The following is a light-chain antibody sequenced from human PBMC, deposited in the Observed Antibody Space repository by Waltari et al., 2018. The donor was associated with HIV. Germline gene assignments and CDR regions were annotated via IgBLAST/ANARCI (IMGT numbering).Light chain of an antibody. J-gene: IGKJ4*01. V-gene: IGKV1-5*03. CDR3: QQYYSSSVT. CDR1: ENIGTS. Sequence: IQMTQSPSIVSASVGDRVTITCRASENIGTSLAWYQQTPGKAPKVLIYMASSLEGGVPSRLSGSRSGTEFTLTIRSLQPDDFGTYYCQQYYSSSVTFGVGTKVE. CDR2: MAS.